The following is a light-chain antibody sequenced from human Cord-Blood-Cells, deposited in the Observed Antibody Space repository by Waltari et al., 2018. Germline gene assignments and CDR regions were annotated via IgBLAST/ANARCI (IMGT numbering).Light chain of an antibody. Sequence: QSALTQPASVSGSPGQSITIPCTGTSSDVRSYNLVSWYQQHPGKAPKLMIYEGSKRPSGVSNRFSGSKSGNTASLTISGLQAEDEADYYCCSYAGSSTNWVFGGGTKLTVL. CDR1: SSDVRSYNL. V-gene: IGLV2-23*01. CDR3: CSYAGSSTNWV. CDR2: EGS. J-gene: IGLJ3*02.